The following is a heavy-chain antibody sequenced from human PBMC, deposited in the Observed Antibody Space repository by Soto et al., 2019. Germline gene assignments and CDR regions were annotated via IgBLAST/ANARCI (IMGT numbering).Heavy chain of an antibody. V-gene: IGHV1-46*01. J-gene: IGHJ6*02. CDR1: GYTFTSYN. Sequence: GASVKVSCKASGYTFTSYNMHWVRQAPGQGLEWMGIINPSGGSTSYAQKFQGRVTMTRDTSTSTVYMELSSLRSEDTAVYYCARGYCSGGSCSRSYYYYGMDVWGQGTTVTVSS. CDR3: ARGYCSGGSCSRSYYYYGMDV. D-gene: IGHD2-15*01. CDR2: INPSGGST.